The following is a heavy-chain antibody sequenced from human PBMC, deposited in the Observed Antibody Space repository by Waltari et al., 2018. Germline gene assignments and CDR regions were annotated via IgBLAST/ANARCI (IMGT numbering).Heavy chain of an antibody. Sequence: QVDLQQAGPGLVRPSETLSLTCSVSGGFISSHSWRWIRQCPGKGLEWIGFIYYGGDKNYNPSFKSRVTISVDTSKSQVSLVLTSVTAADTAVYFCAGTTWRFGNNIDSWGQGTLVTVSS. V-gene: IGHV4-59*11. CDR1: GGFISSHS. J-gene: IGHJ4*02. CDR2: IYYGGDK. D-gene: IGHD3-3*01. CDR3: AGTTWRFGNNIDS.